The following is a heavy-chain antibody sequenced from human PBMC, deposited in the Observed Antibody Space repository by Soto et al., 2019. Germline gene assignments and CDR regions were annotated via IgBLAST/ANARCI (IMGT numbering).Heavy chain of an antibody. CDR1: GFTFSSYG. CDR3: ARDSYNQLLSRYNWFDP. D-gene: IGHD2-2*01. J-gene: IGHJ5*02. CDR2: IWYDGSNK. V-gene: IGHV3-33*01. Sequence: GGSLRLSCAASGFTFSSYGMHWVRQAPGKGLEWVAVIWYDGSNKYYTDSVKGRFTISRDNSKNTLYLQMSSLRAEDTAVYYCARDSYNQLLSRYNWFDPWGQGTLVTVSS.